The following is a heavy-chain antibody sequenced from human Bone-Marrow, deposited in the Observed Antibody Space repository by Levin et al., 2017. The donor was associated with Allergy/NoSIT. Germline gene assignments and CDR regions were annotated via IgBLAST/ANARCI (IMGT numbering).Heavy chain of an antibody. CDR3: ARGVGVAAAGTHWFDP. D-gene: IGHD6-13*01. CDR2: INHSGST. Sequence: SCAVYGGSFSGYYWSWIRQPPGKGLEWIGEINHSGSTNYNPSLKSRVTISVDTSKNQFSLKLSSVTAADTAVYYCARGVGVAAAGTHWFDPWGQGTLVTVSS. J-gene: IGHJ5*02. V-gene: IGHV4-34*01. CDR1: GGSFSGYY.